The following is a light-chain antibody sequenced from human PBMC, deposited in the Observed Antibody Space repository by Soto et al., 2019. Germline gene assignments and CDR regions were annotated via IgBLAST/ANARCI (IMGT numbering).Light chain of an antibody. CDR3: SSYTAFTTYV. J-gene: IGLJ1*01. CDR1: NSDVGAYSY. CDR2: DVG. V-gene: IGLV2-14*03. Sequence: QSALTQPASVSGSPGQSITISCTGTNSDVGAYSYVSWYQQYPGKAPKLLIYDVGARPSGISDRFSGSKSGNTASLTISGLQAEDEADYYCSSYTAFTTYVFESGTKVTVL.